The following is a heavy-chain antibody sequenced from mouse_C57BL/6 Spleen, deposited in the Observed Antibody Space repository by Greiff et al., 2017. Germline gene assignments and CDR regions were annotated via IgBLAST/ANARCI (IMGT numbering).Heavy chain of an antibody. J-gene: IGHJ3*01. CDR3: ARGDYSNSPFAY. Sequence: QVHVKQPGAELVMPGASVKLSCKASGYTFTSYWMHWVKQRPGQGLEWIGEIDPSDSYTNYNQKFKGKSTLTVDKSSSTAYMQLSSLTSEDSAVYYCARGDYSNSPFAYWGQGTLVTVSA. V-gene: IGHV1-69*01. D-gene: IGHD2-5*01. CDR1: GYTFTSYW. CDR2: IDPSDSYT.